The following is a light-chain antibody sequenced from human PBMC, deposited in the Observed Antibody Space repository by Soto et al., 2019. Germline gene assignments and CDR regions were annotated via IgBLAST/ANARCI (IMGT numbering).Light chain of an antibody. V-gene: IGKV3-11*01. Sequence: EVLLTQSPATLSLSPGERGTLSCRASQSVGTYLAWYQQKPGQAPRLLIYAASVRATGIPARFSGSGSGTDFTLTISSREPEDFAVYYCQQRSNWPLHTFGQGTKLEIK. CDR3: QQRSNWPLHT. J-gene: IGKJ2*01. CDR1: QSVGTY. CDR2: AAS.